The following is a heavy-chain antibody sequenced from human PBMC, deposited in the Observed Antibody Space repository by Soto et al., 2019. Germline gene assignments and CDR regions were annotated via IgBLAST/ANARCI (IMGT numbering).Heavy chain of an antibody. J-gene: IGHJ4*02. CDR2: IYWDDNK. CDR3: AHRYSSSYDY. CDR1: GFSLSTSGGA. V-gene: IGHV2-5*02. D-gene: IGHD6-13*01. Sequence: SGPTLVNPTQTLTPTCTFSGFSLSTSGGAVGWIRQPPGKALECLALIYWDDNKRYSPSLQSRITLTKDTSKNQVVLTMTNMDPVDTATYYCAHRYSSSYDYWGQGILVTVSS.